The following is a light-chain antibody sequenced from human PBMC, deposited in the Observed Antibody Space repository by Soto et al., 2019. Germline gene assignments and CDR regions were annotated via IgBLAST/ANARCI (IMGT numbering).Light chain of an antibody. CDR1: SSDVGGYSY. J-gene: IGLJ2*01. V-gene: IGLV2-8*01. Sequence: QSVLTQPPSASGSPGQSVTISCTAASSDVGGYSYVSWYQQHPGKAPKLMIYEVNKRPSGVPDRFSGSKSGNTASLTVSGLQAEDEADYYCSSYTGSNNVVFGGGTKLTVL. CDR3: SSYTGSNNVV. CDR2: EVN.